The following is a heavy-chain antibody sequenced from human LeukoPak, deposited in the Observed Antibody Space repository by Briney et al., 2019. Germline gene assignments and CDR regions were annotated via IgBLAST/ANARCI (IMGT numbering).Heavy chain of an antibody. D-gene: IGHD6-19*01. Sequence: PSETLSLTCAVYGGSFSGYYWSWIRQPPGKGLEWIGEINHSGSTNYNPSLKSRVTISVDTSKNQFSLKLSSVTAADTAVYYCAREPVAGGFDYWGQGTLVTVSS. CDR1: GGSFSGYY. CDR2: INHSGST. CDR3: AREPVAGGFDY. J-gene: IGHJ4*02. V-gene: IGHV4-34*01.